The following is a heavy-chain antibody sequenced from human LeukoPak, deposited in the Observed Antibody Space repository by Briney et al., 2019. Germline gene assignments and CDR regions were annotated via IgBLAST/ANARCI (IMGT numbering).Heavy chain of an antibody. D-gene: IGHD3-10*01. CDR3: ARDAYYFGSGSQLDY. Sequence: SETLSLTCAVYGGSFSGYYWSWIRQPPGKGLEWIGEINHSGSTNYNPSLNSRVTISVDTSKNQFSLKLSSVTAADTAVYYCARDAYYFGSGSQLDYWGQGTLVSVSS. CDR2: INHSGST. V-gene: IGHV4-34*01. J-gene: IGHJ4*02. CDR1: GGSFSGYY.